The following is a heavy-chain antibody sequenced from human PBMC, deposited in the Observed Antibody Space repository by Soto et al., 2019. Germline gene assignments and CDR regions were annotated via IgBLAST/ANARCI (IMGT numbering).Heavy chain of an antibody. Sequence: QVQLVQSGAEEKKPGASVKVSCKASGYTFTSYAMHWVRQAPGQRLEWMGWINAGNGNTKYSQKFQGRVTITRDTPASTAYMELSSLRPEDTAAYYCARGDNWLPVDYWGQGTLVTVSS. CDR1: GYTFTSYA. CDR2: INAGNGNT. D-gene: IGHD1-20*01. CDR3: ARGDNWLPVDY. J-gene: IGHJ4*02. V-gene: IGHV1-3*05.